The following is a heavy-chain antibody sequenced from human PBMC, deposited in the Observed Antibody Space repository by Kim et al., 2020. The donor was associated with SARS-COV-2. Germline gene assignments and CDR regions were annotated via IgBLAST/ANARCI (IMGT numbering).Heavy chain of an antibody. Sequence: GGSLRLSCAASGFTVSSNYINWVRQAPGKGLECVSVMYSGGSTYYADSVKGIFTISRDNSKNTLYLQMNSLRAEDTDVYFWARGYGDYYFDYCGQGTLVTVSS. CDR3: ARGYGDYYFDY. J-gene: IGHJ4*02. V-gene: IGHV3-53*01. D-gene: IGHD4-17*01. CDR2: MYSGGST. CDR1: GFTVSSNY.